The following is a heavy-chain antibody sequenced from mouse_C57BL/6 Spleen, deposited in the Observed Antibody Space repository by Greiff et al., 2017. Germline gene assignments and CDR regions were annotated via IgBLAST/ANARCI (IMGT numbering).Heavy chain of an antibody. V-gene: IGHV1-74*01. CDR2: IHPSDSDT. CDR1: GYTFTSYW. J-gene: IGHJ4*01. Sequence: QVQLQQPGAELVKPGASVKVSCKASGYTFTSYWMHWVKQRPGQGLEWIGRIHPSDSDTNYNQKFKGKATLTVDKSSSTAYMQLSSLTSEDSAVYYCTYYYGSSDAMDYWGQGTSVTVSS. CDR3: TYYYGSSDAMDY. D-gene: IGHD1-1*01.